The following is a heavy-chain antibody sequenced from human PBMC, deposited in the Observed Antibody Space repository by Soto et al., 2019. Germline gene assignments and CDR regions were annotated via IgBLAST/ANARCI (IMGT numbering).Heavy chain of an antibody. CDR3: ARSIISVGAAAKGDF. D-gene: IGHD1-26*01. CDR1: GFTFNTHW. V-gene: IGHV3-74*01. J-gene: IGHJ1*01. CDR2: INSDGSIT. Sequence: HPGGSLRLSCAASGFTFNTHWMHWVRQAPGKGLVWVSRINSDGSITDYADSVKGRFSISRDNPRNTLYLQMNSLSPEDTAVYYCARSIISVGAAAKGDFWAQRTPVPVSS.